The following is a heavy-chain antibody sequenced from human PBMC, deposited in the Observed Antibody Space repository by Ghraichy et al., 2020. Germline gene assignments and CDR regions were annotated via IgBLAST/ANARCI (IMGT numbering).Heavy chain of an antibody. V-gene: IGHV4-4*07. CDR3: ARGPDYGGNGLAFDI. J-gene: IGHJ3*02. D-gene: IGHD4-23*01. CDR2: IYTSGST. Sequence: SETLSLTCTVSGGSISSYYWSWIRQPAGKGLEWIGRIYTSGSTNYNPSLKSRVTMSVDTSKNQFSLKLSSVTAADTAVYYCARGPDYGGNGLAFDIWGQGTMVTVSS. CDR1: GGSISSYY.